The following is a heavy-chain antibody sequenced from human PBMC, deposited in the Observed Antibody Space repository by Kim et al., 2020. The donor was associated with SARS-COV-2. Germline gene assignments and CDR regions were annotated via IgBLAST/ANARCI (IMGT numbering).Heavy chain of an antibody. CDR3: ARGGTGHSYYYYMDV. V-gene: IGHV3-13*01. D-gene: IGHD1-1*01. Sequence: PGPGKGRFTISSENAKNSLYLQMNSLRAGDTAVYYCARGGTGHSYYYYMDVWGKGTTVTVSS. J-gene: IGHJ6*03.